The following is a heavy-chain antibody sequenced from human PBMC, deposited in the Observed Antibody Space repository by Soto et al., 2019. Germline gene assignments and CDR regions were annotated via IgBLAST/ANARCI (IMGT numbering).Heavy chain of an antibody. CDR2: IYWDDLQ. J-gene: IGHJ4*02. CDR3: AHSPCSGGTCYLFDY. D-gene: IGHD2-15*01. V-gene: IGHV2-5*02. Sequence: QITLKESGPTLVKPTQTLTLTCTISGFSLSTSGVGVGWIRQPPGKALEWRALIYWDDLQRYRPSLETRPTITEDTSRIQVVLTMTNMDPVDTATYYCAHSPCSGGTCYLFDYWGQGTLVTVSS. CDR1: GFSLSTSGVG.